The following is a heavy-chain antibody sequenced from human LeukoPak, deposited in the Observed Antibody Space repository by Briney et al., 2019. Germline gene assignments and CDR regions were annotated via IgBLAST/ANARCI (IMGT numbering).Heavy chain of an antibody. V-gene: IGHV4-59*01. CDR2: IYYRGST. Sequence: PSETLSLTCTVSGGSISSYCGSSVRQPRGRGLEWIGYIYYRGSTNYTPSLKSRVTISVDTSKNQFSLKLSSVTAADTAVYYCARFRLRAVADYWGQGTLVTVSS. CDR3: ARFRLRAVADY. CDR1: GGSISSYC. D-gene: IGHD5-12*01. J-gene: IGHJ4*02.